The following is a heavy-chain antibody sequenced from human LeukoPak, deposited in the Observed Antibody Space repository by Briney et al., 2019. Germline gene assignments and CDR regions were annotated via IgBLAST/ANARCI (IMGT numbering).Heavy chain of an antibody. V-gene: IGHV4-39*01. CDR1: GGSISSSTYY. CDR3: ATLFRTDASDI. Sequence: PSETLSLTCTVSGGSISSSTYYWGWIRQPPGKGLEWIGNIYYSGSTYYNASLKSRVTISVDTSKNQFSLKLSSVTAADTAVYYCATLFRTDASDIWGQGTMVTVSS. CDR2: IYYSGST. J-gene: IGHJ3*02.